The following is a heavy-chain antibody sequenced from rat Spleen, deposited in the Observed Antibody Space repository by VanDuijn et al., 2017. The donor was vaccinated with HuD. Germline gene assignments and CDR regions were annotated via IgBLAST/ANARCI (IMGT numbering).Heavy chain of an antibody. Sequence: EVQLVESGGGLVQPGRSLKLSCAASGFTFSNHDMAWVRQAPTKGLEWVASISYDGTTTYYRDSVKGRFTISRDDAKSFLYLQMDSLRSEDTATYYCTTGIQPRDWGQGVMVTVSS. V-gene: IGHV5-20*01. J-gene: IGHJ2*01. CDR3: TTGIQPRD. CDR1: GFTFSNHD. CDR2: ISYDGTTT. D-gene: IGHD2-2*01.